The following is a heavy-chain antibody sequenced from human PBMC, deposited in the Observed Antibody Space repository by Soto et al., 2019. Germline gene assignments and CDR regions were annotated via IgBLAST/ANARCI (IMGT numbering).Heavy chain of an antibody. D-gene: IGHD3-3*01. V-gene: IGHV1-69*01. CDR3: ASRLYYDFWSGYYGSDY. J-gene: IGHJ4*02. CDR1: GGTFSSYA. CDR2: IIPIFGTA. Sequence: QVQLVQSGAEVKKPGSSVKVSCKASGGTFSSYAISWVRQAPGQGLEWMGGIIPIFGTANYAQKFQGRVTITADESTSTAYMELSSLRSEDTAVYYCASRLYYDFWSGYYGSDYWGQGTLVTVSS.